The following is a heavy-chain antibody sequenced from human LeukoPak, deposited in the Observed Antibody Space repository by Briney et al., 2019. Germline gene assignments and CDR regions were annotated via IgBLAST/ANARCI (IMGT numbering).Heavy chain of an antibody. CDR1: GFTVSSNY. Sequence: PGGSLRLSCAASGFTVSSNYMSWVRQAPGKGLEWVSVIYSGGSTYYADSVKGRFTISRDNSKNTLYLQMNSLRAEDTAVYYCARASAVVAASFSGCYYYMDVWGKGTTVTVSS. D-gene: IGHD2-15*01. V-gene: IGHV3-66*01. CDR3: ARASAVVAASFSGCYYYMDV. CDR2: IYSGGST. J-gene: IGHJ6*03.